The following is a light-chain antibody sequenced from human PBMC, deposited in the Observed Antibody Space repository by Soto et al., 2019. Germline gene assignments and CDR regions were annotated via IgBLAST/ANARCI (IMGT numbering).Light chain of an antibody. CDR3: SSYTSFSTYV. Sequence: QSVLTQPASVSGSPGQSITISCTGTSGDIGSYNRVSWYQQHPGKAPKLMIYEVSNRPSGVSNRFSGSKSDNTASLTISGLQAEDEADYYCSSYTSFSTYVFGTGTKLTVL. J-gene: IGLJ1*01. CDR2: EVS. V-gene: IGLV2-14*01. CDR1: SGDIGSYNR.